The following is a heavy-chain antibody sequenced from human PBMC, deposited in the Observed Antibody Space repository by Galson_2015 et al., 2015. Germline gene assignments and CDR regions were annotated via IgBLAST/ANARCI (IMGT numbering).Heavy chain of an antibody. J-gene: IGHJ4*02. CDR1: GFTFSSYS. Sequence: SLRLSCAASGFTFSSYSMNWVRQAPGKGLEWVPSISSSSSYIYYADSVKGRFTISRDNAKNSLYLQMNSLRAEDTAVYYCARSGLGQQLIPSSGYWGQGTLVTVPS. V-gene: IGHV3-21*01. CDR3: ARSGLGQQLIPSSGY. D-gene: IGHD6-13*01. CDR2: ISSSSSYI.